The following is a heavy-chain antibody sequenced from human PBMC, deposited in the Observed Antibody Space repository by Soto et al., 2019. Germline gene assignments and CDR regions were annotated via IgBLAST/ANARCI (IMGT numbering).Heavy chain of an antibody. J-gene: IGHJ6*02. V-gene: IGHV4-59*01. CDR2: IYYSGST. Sequence: SETLSLTCTVSGGSISSYYWSWIRQPPGKGLEWIGYIYYSGSTNYNPSLKSRVTISVDTSKNQFSLKLSSVTAADTAVYYCASGGGWSPGYYYYGMDVWGQGTTVTVYS. CDR3: ASGGGWSPGYYYYGMDV. D-gene: IGHD6-19*01. CDR1: GGSISSYY.